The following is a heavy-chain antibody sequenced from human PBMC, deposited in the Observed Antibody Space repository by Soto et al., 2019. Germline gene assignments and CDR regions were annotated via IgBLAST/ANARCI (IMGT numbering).Heavy chain of an antibody. J-gene: IGHJ5*02. V-gene: IGHV4-34*01. CDR2: INHSGST. D-gene: IGHD3-10*01. CDR3: ARLRPMVRGVRGLAWFDP. CDR1: GGSFSGYY. Sequence: PSETLSLTCAVYGGSFSGYYWSWIRQPPGKGLEWIGEINHSGSTNYNPSLKSRVTISVDTSKNQFSLKLSSVTAADTAVYYCARLRPMVRGVRGLAWFDPWGQGTLLTVSS.